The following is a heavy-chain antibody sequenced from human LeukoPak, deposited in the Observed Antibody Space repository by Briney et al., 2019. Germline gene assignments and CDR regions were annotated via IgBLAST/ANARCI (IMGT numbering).Heavy chain of an antibody. J-gene: IGHJ6*02. CDR1: GFTFSSYA. D-gene: IGHD1-26*01. Sequence: GGSLRLSCAASGFTFSSYAMHWVRQAPGKGLEWVSVISYDGSNKYYADSVKGRFTISRDNSKNTLYLQMNSLRAEDTAVYYCARDSLVGASYYYYGMDVWGQGTTVTVSS. CDR3: ARDSLVGASYYYYGMDV. CDR2: ISYDGSNK. V-gene: IGHV3-30-3*01.